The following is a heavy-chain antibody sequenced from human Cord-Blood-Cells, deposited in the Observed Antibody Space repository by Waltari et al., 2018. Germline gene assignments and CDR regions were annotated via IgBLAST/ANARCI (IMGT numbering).Heavy chain of an antibody. CDR3: ARSSSLIAAAGDY. Sequence: QVQLQQWGAGLLKPSETLSLTCAVYGGSFSGYYWSWIRQPPGKGLEWIGKINHSGSNNYNPSLKSRVTISVDTSKNQFSLKLSSVTAADTAVYYCARSSSLIAAAGDYWGQGTLVTVSS. J-gene: IGHJ4*02. D-gene: IGHD6-13*01. CDR1: GGSFSGYY. V-gene: IGHV4-34*01. CDR2: INHSGSN.